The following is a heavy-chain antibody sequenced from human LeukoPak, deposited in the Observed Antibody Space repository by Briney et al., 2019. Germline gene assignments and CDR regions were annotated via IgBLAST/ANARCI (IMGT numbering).Heavy chain of an antibody. CDR2: INHRGST. D-gene: IGHD3-10*01. V-gene: IGHV4-34*01. CDR1: GESFSGYY. CDR3: ARRSMVRGVVFGN. J-gene: IGHJ4*02. Sequence: SETLSPTCAVYGESFSGYYWSWIRQSPGKGLEWIGEINHRGSTNYNPSLKSRVTISVDTSKTQFSLKLNSVTAADTAVYYCARRSMVRGVVFGNWGQGALVTVSS.